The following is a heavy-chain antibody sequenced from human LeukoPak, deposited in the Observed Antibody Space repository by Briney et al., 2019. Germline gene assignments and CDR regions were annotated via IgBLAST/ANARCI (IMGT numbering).Heavy chain of an antibody. J-gene: IGHJ4*02. D-gene: IGHD2-21*02. V-gene: IGHV3-21*01. Sequence: GGSLRLSCAASGFTFSNYAMTWVRQAPGKGLEWVASIGRGGTNIYYADSVKGRFVISRDDSNNSLILQMNSLTAEDSAVYYCARDRIVVVTAAFDFWGQGTLVTVSS. CDR3: ARDRIVVVTAAFDF. CDR1: GFTFSNYA. CDR2: IGRGGTNI.